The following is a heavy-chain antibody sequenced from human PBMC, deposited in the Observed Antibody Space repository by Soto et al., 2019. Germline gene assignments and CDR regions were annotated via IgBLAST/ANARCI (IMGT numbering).Heavy chain of an antibody. V-gene: IGHV1-3*05. D-gene: IGHD3-22*01. CDR3: ARAAYYYESSGDYPGDY. CDR2: INAGNGNT. J-gene: IGHJ4*02. Sequence: QVQLVQSGAEEKKPGASVKVSCKASGYSFTSYAIHWMRRAPGQRLEWMGWINAGNGNTKVPQKLQGRVTFTRDTSASTVYMEVSSLRSEDTAVYYCARAAYYYESSGDYPGDYWGQGTLVTVSS. CDR1: GYSFTSYA.